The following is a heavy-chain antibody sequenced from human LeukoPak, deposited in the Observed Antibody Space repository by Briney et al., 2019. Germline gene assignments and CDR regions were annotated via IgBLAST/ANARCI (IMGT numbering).Heavy chain of an antibody. Sequence: SETLSLTCSVSGDSIRSSGVYWAWIRQPPGKGLEWIGTIYYSGKTYYNPSLKSRLTISVDTSKNQFSLKLSSVTAADTAVYYCARGECGYSYAKRCGAFDIWGQGTMVTVSS. CDR2: IYYSGKT. J-gene: IGHJ3*02. CDR3: ARGECGYSYAKRCGAFDI. D-gene: IGHD5-18*01. V-gene: IGHV4-39*01. CDR1: GDSIRSSGVY.